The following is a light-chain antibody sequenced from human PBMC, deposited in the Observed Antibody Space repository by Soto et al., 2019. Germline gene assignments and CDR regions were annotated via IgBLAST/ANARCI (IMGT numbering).Light chain of an antibody. J-gene: IGLJ1*01. CDR2: YDD. CDR1: SSNIGNNA. CDR3: ATWDDSLNADV. V-gene: IGLV1-36*01. Sequence: QSVLTQPPSVSDAPRQRVTISCSGSSSNIGNNAVNWYQQLPGQAPKIVIYYDDLLTSGVSDRFSGSKSGISASLAISDLQSDDEADYYCATWDDSLNADVFGPGTKVTVL.